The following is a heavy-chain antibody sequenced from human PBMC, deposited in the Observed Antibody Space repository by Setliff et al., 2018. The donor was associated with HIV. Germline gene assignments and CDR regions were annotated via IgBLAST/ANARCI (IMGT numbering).Heavy chain of an antibody. CDR3: ARGDYASPPLFMGY. Sequence: SETLSLTCTVSGGSISSGSYYWSWIRQPAGKGLEWIGHIYTSGSTNYNPSLKSRLTMSVDTSKNQFSLKLSSVTAADTAVYYCARGDYASPPLFMGYWGQGTLVTVSS. CDR2: IYTSGST. J-gene: IGHJ4*02. CDR1: GGSISSGSYY. V-gene: IGHV4-61*09. D-gene: IGHD4-17*01.